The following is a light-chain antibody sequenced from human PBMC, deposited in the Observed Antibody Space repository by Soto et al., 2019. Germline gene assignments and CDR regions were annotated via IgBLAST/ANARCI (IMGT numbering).Light chain of an antibody. V-gene: IGKV1-33*01. CDR2: DSS. CDR1: QDIGRY. Sequence: DIPMTQSPSSLSASVGDRVTITCQASQDIGRYLNCFQQRPGKAPNLLIYDSSTLETGVPSRFSGSGSRTVFSFTISSLQPEDVGTYYCQQYDTVPPTFGQGTRLEI. CDR3: QQYDTVPPT. J-gene: IGKJ5*01.